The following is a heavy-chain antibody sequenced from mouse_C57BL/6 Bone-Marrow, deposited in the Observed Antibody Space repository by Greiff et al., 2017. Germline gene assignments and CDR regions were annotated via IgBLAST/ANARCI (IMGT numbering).Heavy chain of an antibody. Sequence: DVHLVESGGDLVKPGGSLKLSCAASGFTFSSYGMSWVRQTPDKRLEWVATISSGGSYTYYPDSVKGRFTISRDNAKNTLYLQMSSLKSEDTAMYYCARPGVVATDWFAYWGQGTLVTVSA. J-gene: IGHJ3*01. CDR2: ISSGGSYT. D-gene: IGHD1-1*01. V-gene: IGHV5-6*01. CDR1: GFTFSSYG. CDR3: ARPGVVATDWFAY.